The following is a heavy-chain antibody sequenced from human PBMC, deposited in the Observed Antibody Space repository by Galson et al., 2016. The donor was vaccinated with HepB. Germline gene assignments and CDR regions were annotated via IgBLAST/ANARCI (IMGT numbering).Heavy chain of an antibody. D-gene: IGHD3-9*01. J-gene: IGHJ4*02. CDR3: AKNDILAGYSAFDY. Sequence: SLRLSCAASGFTFSNYGMHWVRQAPGKGLEWVAVVSSDGGNTYYADSVQGRFTISSDTSKNTLHLQMNSLRSEDTAVYYCAKNDILAGYSAFDYWGQGTLVTVSS. CDR2: VSSDGGNT. CDR1: GFTFSNYG. V-gene: IGHV3-30*18.